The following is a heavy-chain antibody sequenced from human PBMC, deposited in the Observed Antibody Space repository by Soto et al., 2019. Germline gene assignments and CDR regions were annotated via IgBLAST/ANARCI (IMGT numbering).Heavy chain of an antibody. CDR2: ISAYNGNT. CDR3: ARDPGFYDFRSGYIMDY. Sequence: QVQLVQSGAEVKKPGASVKVSCKASGYTFTSYGISWVRQAPGPRLEWLGWISAYNGNTSYAQRLQGRVTRTTATSTSKAYMELRSLRSDDTAVYYSARDPGFYDFRSGYIMDYWGQGTLVTVSS. J-gene: IGHJ4*02. V-gene: IGHV1-18*04. D-gene: IGHD3-3*01. CDR1: GYTFTSYG.